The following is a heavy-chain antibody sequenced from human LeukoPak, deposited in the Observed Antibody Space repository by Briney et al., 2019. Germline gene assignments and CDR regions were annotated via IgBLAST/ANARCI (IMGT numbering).Heavy chain of an antibody. Sequence: SETLSLTYAVYGGSFSGYYWSWIRQPPGKGLEWIGEINHSGSTNYNPSLKSRVTISVDTSKNQFSLKLSSVTAADTAVYYCARVAQWWSIYFDYWGQGTLVTVSS. J-gene: IGHJ4*02. CDR1: GGSFSGYY. D-gene: IGHD2-8*02. CDR3: ARVAQWWSIYFDY. CDR2: INHSGST. V-gene: IGHV4-34*01.